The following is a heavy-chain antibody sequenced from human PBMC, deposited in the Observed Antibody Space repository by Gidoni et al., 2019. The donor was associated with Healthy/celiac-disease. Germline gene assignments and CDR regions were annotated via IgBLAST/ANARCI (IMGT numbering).Heavy chain of an antibody. J-gene: IGHJ6*02. V-gene: IGHV3-48*02. D-gene: IGHD3-9*01. Sequence: EVQLVESGGGLVQPGGSLRLSCAASGFTFSSYSMNWVRQAPGKGLELVSYISSSISTIYYADSVKGRFTISRDNAKNSLYLQMNSLRDEDTAVYYCARDFNHEYFDWLSLGMDVWGQGTTVTVSS. CDR1: GFTFSSYS. CDR3: ARDFNHEYFDWLSLGMDV. CDR2: ISSSISTI.